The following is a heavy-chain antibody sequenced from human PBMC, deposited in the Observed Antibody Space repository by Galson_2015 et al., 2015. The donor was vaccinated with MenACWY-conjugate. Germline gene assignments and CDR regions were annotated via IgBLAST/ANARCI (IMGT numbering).Heavy chain of an antibody. V-gene: IGHV3-7*01. CDR3: AAWTADDNY. Sequence: SLRLSCAASGFTFSNSWMNWLRQAPGSGLEWVANINPEGSRGTYVDSVKGRFTISRDNAENSVYLEMNSLRPEDTAVFYCAAWTADDNYWAQGTLFTVSS. CDR2: INPEGSRG. CDR1: GFTFSNSW. D-gene: IGHD3/OR15-3a*01. J-gene: IGHJ4*02.